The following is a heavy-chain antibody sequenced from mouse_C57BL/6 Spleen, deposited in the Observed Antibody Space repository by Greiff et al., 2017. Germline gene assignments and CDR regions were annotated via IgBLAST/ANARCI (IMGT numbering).Heavy chain of an antibody. CDR3: ATDGYPSWFAY. V-gene: IGHV5-6*01. D-gene: IGHD2-3*01. CDR1: GFTFSSSG. Sequence: EVKLVESGGDLVKPGGSLKLSCAASGFTFSSSGMSWVRQTPDKRLEWVATISSGGSYTYYPDSVKGRFTISRDNAKNTLYLQMSSLKSEDTAMYYCATDGYPSWFAYWGQGTLVTVSA. J-gene: IGHJ3*01. CDR2: ISSGGSYT.